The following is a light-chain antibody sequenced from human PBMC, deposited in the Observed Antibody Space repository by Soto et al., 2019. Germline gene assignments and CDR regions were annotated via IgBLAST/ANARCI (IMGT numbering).Light chain of an antibody. J-gene: IGKJ1*01. CDR1: ESISSW. CDR3: QHSKT. CDR2: KAS. Sequence: DIQMTQSPSTLSASVGDRVTITCRSSESISSWLAWYQQKPGKAPKLLIYKASTLENGAPSRFSGSGSGTEFTLTISSLQPDDYATYYCQHSKTFGQGTKVDI. V-gene: IGKV1-5*03.